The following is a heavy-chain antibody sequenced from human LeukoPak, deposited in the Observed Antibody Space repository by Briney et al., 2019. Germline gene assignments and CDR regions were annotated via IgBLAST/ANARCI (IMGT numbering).Heavy chain of an antibody. CDR3: AKDSGYHGSGSHNFFAK. D-gene: IGHD3-10*01. V-gene: IGHV3-43D*03. J-gene: IGHJ4*02. CDR2: ITWDGGST. Sequence: PGGSLRLSCAASGFTFDDYAMHWVRQAPGKGLEWVSLITWDGGSTNYEASVKGRFTMSRDNSGDSLYLQMNSLRVEDTAMYYCAKDSGYHGSGSHNFFAKWGQGTLVTVSS. CDR1: GFTFDDYA.